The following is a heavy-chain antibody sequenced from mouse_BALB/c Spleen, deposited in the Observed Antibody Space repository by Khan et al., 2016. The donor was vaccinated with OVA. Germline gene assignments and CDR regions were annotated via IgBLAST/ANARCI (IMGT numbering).Heavy chain of an antibody. V-gene: IGHV2-6-4*01. Sequence: QVQLKESGPGLVAPSQSLSITCTVSGFSLSRYNIHWVRQPPGKGLEWMGMIWGGGGTEYNSTTKSRLSISKDNSKSQVFLKMNSLQTDDTAMYYCARAYYRYDGYYAMDYWGQGTSVTVSS. J-gene: IGHJ4*01. D-gene: IGHD2-14*01. CDR3: ARAYYRYDGYYAMDY. CDR2: IWGGGGT. CDR1: GFSLSRYN.